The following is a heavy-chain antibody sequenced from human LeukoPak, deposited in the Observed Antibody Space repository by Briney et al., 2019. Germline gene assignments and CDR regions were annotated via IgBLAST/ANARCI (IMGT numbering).Heavy chain of an antibody. J-gene: IGHJ4*02. V-gene: IGHV4-4*02. CDR2: IYHSGST. CDR3: ARTQPQRNYYDSSGYEDY. CDR1: GGSISSSNW. Sequence: PSETLSLTCAVYGGSISSSNWWRWVRQPPGKGLEWIGEIYHSGSTNYNPSLKSRVTISVDKSKNQFSLKLSSVTAADTAVYYCARTQPQRNYYDSSGYEDYWGQGTLVTVSS. D-gene: IGHD3-22*01.